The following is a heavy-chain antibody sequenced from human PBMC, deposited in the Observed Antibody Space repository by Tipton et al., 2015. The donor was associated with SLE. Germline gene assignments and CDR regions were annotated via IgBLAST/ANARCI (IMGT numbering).Heavy chain of an antibody. J-gene: IGHJ1*01. D-gene: IGHD6-13*01. CDR3: ARGRQQLDAKYFQH. CDR2: TYYRYKWYN. CDR1: GDSVSSNSAA. Sequence: GLVKPSQTLSLTCAISGDSVSSNSAAWNWIRQSPSRGLEWLGRTYYRYKWYNDYAVSVKSRITIKPDTAKNQFSLQLNSVTPEDTAVYYCARGRQQLDAKYFQHWGQSTLVTFSS. V-gene: IGHV6-1*01.